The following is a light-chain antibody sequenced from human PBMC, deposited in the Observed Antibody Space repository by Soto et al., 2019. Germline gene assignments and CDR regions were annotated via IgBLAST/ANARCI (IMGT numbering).Light chain of an antibody. CDR3: QQYGSSPRT. V-gene: IGKV3-20*01. J-gene: IGKJ1*01. CDR2: GAS. CDR1: QSVTSNY. Sequence: EIVLTQSPGTLSSSPGERATLSCRASQSVTSNYLAWYQQKPGQAPRLLIHGASNRASGIPDRFSGSGSGTDFTLTISRLEPEDFAVYYCQQYGSSPRTFGQGTKVDIK.